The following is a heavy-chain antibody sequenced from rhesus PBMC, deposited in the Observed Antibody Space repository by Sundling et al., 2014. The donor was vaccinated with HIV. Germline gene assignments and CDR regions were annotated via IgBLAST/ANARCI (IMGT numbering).Heavy chain of an antibody. Sequence: QVQLQESGPGLVKPSETLSLTCAVSGYSISSGYGWSWIRQPPGKGLEWIGYIGGSSGNTKYNPSLKSRATISIDTSKNQLSLKLTSVTAADTAVYFCAQIGVVNDFDHWGQGVLVTVSS. J-gene: IGHJ4*01. V-gene: IGHV4-127*01. D-gene: IGHD3-16*01. CDR2: IGGSSGNT. CDR1: GYSISSGYG. CDR3: AQIGVVNDFDH.